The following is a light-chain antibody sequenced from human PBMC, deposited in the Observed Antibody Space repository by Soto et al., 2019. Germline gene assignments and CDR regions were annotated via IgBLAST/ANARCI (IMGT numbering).Light chain of an antibody. J-gene: IGKJ4*01. CDR2: QAS. V-gene: IGKV1-5*03. Sequence: DLQMTQSPSTLSASVGDRVTTTCRASQSISSWLAWYQQKPGKAPKLLIYQASSLQSGVPSRFSGSGSGTEFTLTIPSLQPDDFATYYCQQYNSYPVTFGGGTRVEIK. CDR1: QSISSW. CDR3: QQYNSYPVT.